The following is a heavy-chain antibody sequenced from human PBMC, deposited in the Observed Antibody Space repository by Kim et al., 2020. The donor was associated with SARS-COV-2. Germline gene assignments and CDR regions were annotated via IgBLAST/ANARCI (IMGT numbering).Heavy chain of an antibody. CDR2: IRSKAYGGTT. V-gene: IGHV3-49*03. Sequence: GGSLRLSCTASGFTFGDYAMSWFRQAPGKGLEWVGFIRSKAYGGTTEYAASVKGRFTISRDDSKSIAYLQMNSLKTEDTAVYYCTWESSSWSTGYWGQGTLVTVSS. CDR3: TWESSSWSTGY. D-gene: IGHD6-13*01. J-gene: IGHJ4*02. CDR1: GFTFGDYA.